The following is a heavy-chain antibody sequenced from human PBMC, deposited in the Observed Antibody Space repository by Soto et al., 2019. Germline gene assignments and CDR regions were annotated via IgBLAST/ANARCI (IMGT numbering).Heavy chain of an antibody. CDR3: ASSFRWGSGSYYRHDY. CDR2: ISSSGSTI. D-gene: IGHD3-10*01. CDR1: GFTFSDYY. J-gene: IGHJ4*02. Sequence: GGSLRLSCAASGFTFSDYYMSWIRQAPGKGLEWVSYISSSGSTIYYTDSVKGRFTISRDNAKNSLYLQMNSLRAEDTAVYYCASSFRWGSGSYYRHDYWGQGTLVTVSS. V-gene: IGHV3-11*01.